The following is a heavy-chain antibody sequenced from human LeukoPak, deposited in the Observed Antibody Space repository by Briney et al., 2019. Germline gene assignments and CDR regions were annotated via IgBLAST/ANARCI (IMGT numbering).Heavy chain of an antibody. Sequence: SETLSLTCTVSGGSISSGGYYWSWIRQHPGKGLEWIGYIYYSGSTYYNPSLKSRVTISVDTSKNQFSLKLSSVTAADTAVYYCAGRSYGSASPLRMDIWGRGTTVTVSS. J-gene: IGHJ6*02. V-gene: IGHV4-31*03. CDR3: AGRSYGSASPLRMDI. CDR2: IYYSGST. CDR1: GGSISSGGYY. D-gene: IGHD3-10*01.